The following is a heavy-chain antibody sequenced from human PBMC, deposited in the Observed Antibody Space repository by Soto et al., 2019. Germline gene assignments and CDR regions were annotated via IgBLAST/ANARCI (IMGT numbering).Heavy chain of an antibody. V-gene: IGHV1-69*13. CDR1: GSTFIIYA. CDR3: ARGVYGDFLDY. CDR2: IIPIFGTA. D-gene: IGHD4-17*01. Sequence: ASVNVSCKASGSTFIIYAISWLRQAPGQGLEWMGGIIPIFGTANYAQKFQGRVTITADESTSTAYMELSSLRSEDTAVYYCARGVYGDFLDYWCQGTLVTVSS. J-gene: IGHJ4*02.